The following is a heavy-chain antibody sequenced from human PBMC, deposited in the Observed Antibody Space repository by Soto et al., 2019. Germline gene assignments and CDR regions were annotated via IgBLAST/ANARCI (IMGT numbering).Heavy chain of an antibody. J-gene: IGHJ6*03. CDR3: GRGEGGFWGREYCCYMGV. D-gene: IGHD3-16*01. CDR1: GGSFSGYY. V-gene: IGHV4-34*01. CDR2: NNHSGST. Sequence: QVQLQQWGAGLLKPSETLSLTCAVYGGSFSGYYWSWIRQPPGKGLEWIGENNHSGSTNYNPSLKTRVPISADTSKTQCCRGLGCGTAGETGGCWWGRGEGGFWGREYCCYMGVWGRGGTVTVSS.